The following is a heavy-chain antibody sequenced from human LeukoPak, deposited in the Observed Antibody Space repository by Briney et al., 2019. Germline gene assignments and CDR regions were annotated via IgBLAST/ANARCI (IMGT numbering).Heavy chain of an antibody. V-gene: IGHV1-2*06. CDR3: ASAKVGISWTY. CDR2: INPNSGGT. J-gene: IGHJ4*02. D-gene: IGHD6-13*01. Sequence: GASVKVSCKASGYTFTGYYMHWVRQAPGQGLELMGRINPNSGGTNYAQKFQGRVTMTRDTSISAAYMELSRLRSDDTAVYYCASAKVGISWTYWGQGTLVTVSS. CDR1: GYTFTGYY.